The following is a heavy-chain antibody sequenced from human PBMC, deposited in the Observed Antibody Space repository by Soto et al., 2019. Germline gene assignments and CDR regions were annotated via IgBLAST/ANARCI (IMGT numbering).Heavy chain of an antibody. CDR2: ITSSSAYI. V-gene: IGHV3-21*04. CDR3: AKALGDVVVPDGMDV. J-gene: IGHJ6*02. Sequence: PGGALRLSCAASGFTFSSYTMNWVRQAPGKGLEWVSSITSSSAYIYYADSVKGRFTISKDNAKNSLYLHMNSLRAEDTAVYYCAKALGDVVVPDGMDVWGQGTTVTVSS. D-gene: IGHD2-2*01. CDR1: GFTFSSYT.